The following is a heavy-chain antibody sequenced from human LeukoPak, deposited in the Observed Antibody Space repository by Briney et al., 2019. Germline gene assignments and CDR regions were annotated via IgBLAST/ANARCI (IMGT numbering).Heavy chain of an antibody. D-gene: IGHD3-22*01. J-gene: IGHJ3*02. CDR2: TYYRSKWYN. CDR3: ARGKGDYYYDSSGSSAFDI. Sequence: SQTLSLTCAISGDSGSSNSAAWNWVRQSPSRGLEWLGRTYYRSKWYNDYAVSVESRITINPDTSKNQFSLQLNSVTPEGTAVYYCARGKGDYYYDSSGSSAFDIWGQGTMVTVSS. CDR1: GDSGSSNSAA. V-gene: IGHV6-1*01.